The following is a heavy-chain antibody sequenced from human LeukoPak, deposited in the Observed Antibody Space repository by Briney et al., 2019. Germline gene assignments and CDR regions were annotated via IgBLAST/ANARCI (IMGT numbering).Heavy chain of an antibody. J-gene: IGHJ4*02. CDR1: GYTFTGYY. V-gene: IGHV1-2*02. CDR2: INPNSGGT. Sequence: GASVKVSCKASGYTFTGYYMHWVRQAPGQGLGWMGWINPNSGGTNYAQKFQGRVTMTRDTSISTAYMELSRLRSDDTAVYYCARDLNPQIQLWLGIRPQYYFDYWGQGTLVTVSS. D-gene: IGHD5-18*01. CDR3: ARDLNPQIQLWLGIRPQYYFDY.